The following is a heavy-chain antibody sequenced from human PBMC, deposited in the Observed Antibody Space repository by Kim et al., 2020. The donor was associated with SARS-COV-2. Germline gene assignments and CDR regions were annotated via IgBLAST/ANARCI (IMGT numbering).Heavy chain of an antibody. CDR1: GFTFSSYA. D-gene: IGHD5-18*01. CDR2: ISGSGGST. V-gene: IGHV3-23*01. CDR3: AKLETLSPHTAMEGAFDY. Sequence: GGSLRLSCAASGFTFSSYAMSWVRQAPGKGLEWVSAISGSGGSTYYADSVKGRFTISRDNSKNTLYLQMNSLRAEDTAVYYCAKLETLSPHTAMEGAFDYWGQGTLVTVSS. J-gene: IGHJ4*02.